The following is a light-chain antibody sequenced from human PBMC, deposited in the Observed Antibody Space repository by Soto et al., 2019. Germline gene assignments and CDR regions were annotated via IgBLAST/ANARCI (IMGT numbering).Light chain of an antibody. V-gene: IGKV3-20*01. CDR1: QSVRGSS. CDR2: GAT. CDR3: PQYGNSPS. J-gene: IGKJ3*01. Sequence: VLTQSPGTLSLSPGDRATLSCRSSQSVRGSSLPWYQQKPGQAPRVLFYGATTRATGVPERFNGNGTGADFTPTIRRLEPLHFGVYQRPQYGNSPSLGPGNKLDI.